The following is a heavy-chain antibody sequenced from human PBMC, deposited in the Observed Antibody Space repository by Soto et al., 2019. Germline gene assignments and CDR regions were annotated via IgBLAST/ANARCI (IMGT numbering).Heavy chain of an antibody. V-gene: IGHV3-30*18. CDR1: GVTFSSYG. J-gene: IGHJ4*02. CDR3: AKNTGYSYGFPFDY. Sequence: GGSMRLSCAASGVTFSSYGMHWVRQALGKGLEWMAVISYDGSNKYYADSVKGRFTISRDNSKNTLYLQMNSLRAEDTAVYYCAKNTGYSYGFPFDYLGQGTLVTVSS. D-gene: IGHD5-18*01. CDR2: ISYDGSNK.